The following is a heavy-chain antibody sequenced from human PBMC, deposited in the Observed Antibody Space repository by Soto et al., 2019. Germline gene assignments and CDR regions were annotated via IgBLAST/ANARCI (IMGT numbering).Heavy chain of an antibody. CDR3: ARGRFHYYGMDV. Sequence: GESLKISCKGSGYGFTSYWIAWVRQMPGRGLEWMGIIYPGDSDTKYSPSFQGQVTISADKSITTAYLQWSSLKASDSAMYYCARGRFHYYGMDVWGQGTTVTVSS. V-gene: IGHV5-51*01. CDR2: IYPGDSDT. J-gene: IGHJ6*02. CDR1: GYGFTSYW. D-gene: IGHD2-21*01.